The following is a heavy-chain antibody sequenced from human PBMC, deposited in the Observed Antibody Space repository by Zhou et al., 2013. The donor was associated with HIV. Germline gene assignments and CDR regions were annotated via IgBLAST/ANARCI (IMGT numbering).Heavy chain of an antibody. CDR2: IYYSGST. J-gene: IGHJ2*01. CDR3: ARDGSGSHYSWYFDL. Sequence: QVQLQESGPGLVKPSETLSLTCTVSGGSISSHYWSWIRQPPGKGLEWIGYIYYSGSTNYSPSLKSRVTISVDTSKNQFSLKLSSVTAADTAVYYCARDGSGSHYSWYFDLWGLAPWSLSPQ. V-gene: IGHV4-59*11. D-gene: IGHD1-26*01. CDR1: GGSISSHY.